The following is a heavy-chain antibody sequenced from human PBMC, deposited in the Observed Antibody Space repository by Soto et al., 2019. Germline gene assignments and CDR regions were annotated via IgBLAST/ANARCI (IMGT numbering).Heavy chain of an antibody. J-gene: IGHJ3*02. D-gene: IGHD3-10*01. CDR2: INPSGGST. CDR1: GYTFTSYY. Sequence: VKVSCKASGYTFTSYYMHWVRQAPGQGLEWMGIINPSGGSTSYAQKFQGRVTMTRDTSTSTVYMELSSLRSEDTAVYYCAMSGTMFLVVIIQRGSSIDSWGPGTMV. CDR3: AMSGTMFLVVIIQRGSSIDS. V-gene: IGHV1-46*03.